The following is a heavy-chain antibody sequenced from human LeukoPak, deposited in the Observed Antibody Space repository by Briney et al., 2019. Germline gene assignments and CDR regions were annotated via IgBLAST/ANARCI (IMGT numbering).Heavy chain of an antibody. V-gene: IGHV4-39*07. CDR3: ATRDYSEVSGVIR. J-gene: IGHJ4*02. CDR1: GGSISSSTYY. CDR2: ISYRGST. D-gene: IGHD4-11*01. Sequence: KPSETLSLTCTVSGGSISSSTYYWGWIRQPPGKGQEWIGSISYRGSTYYNPSLKSRVTISVDTSKNQFSLKLTSVTAADTAVYYCATRDYSEVSGVIRWGQGTLVTVSS.